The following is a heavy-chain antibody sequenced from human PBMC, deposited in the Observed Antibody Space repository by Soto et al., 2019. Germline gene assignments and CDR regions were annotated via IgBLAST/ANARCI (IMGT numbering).Heavy chain of an antibody. J-gene: IGHJ6*02. CDR1: GFTFSSYG. CDR3: EKESYSLHYYYYYGMDV. D-gene: IGHD3-10*01. CDR2: ISYDGSNK. V-gene: IGHV3-30*18. Sequence: GGSLRLSCAASGFTFSSYGMHWVRQAPGKGLEWVAVISYDGSNKYYADSVKGRFTTSRDNSKNTLYLQMNSLRAEDTAVYYCEKESYSLHYYYYYGMDVWGQGTTVTVSS.